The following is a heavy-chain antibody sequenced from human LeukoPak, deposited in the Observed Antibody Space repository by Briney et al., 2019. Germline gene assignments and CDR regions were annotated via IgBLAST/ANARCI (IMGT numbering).Heavy chain of an antibody. CDR3: ARDHPYSSGWFETVAPIAADAFDI. CDR1: GGSISRYY. Sequence: PSETLSLICNVSGGSISRYYWIWIRKPPGKGMEWIGYISYSGSTYYNPSLKSRVTISVDTSKNQFSLKLSSVTAADTAVYYCARDHPYSSGWFETVAPIAADAFDIWGQGTMVTVSS. D-gene: IGHD6-19*01. CDR2: ISYSGST. J-gene: IGHJ3*02. V-gene: IGHV4-59*01.